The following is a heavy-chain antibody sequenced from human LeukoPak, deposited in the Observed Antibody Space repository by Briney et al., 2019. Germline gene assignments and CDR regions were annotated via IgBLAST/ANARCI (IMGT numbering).Heavy chain of an antibody. CDR1: GYTFTSYY. V-gene: IGHV1-46*01. J-gene: IGHJ6*03. Sequence: ASVKVSCKASGYTFTSYYMHWVRQAPGQGLEWMGVINPSGGSTSYAQKFQGRVTMTRDTSTSTVYMELSSLRSEDTAVYYCARAAVAGHYYYYYMDVWGKGPTVTISS. CDR3: ARAAVAGHYYYYYMDV. D-gene: IGHD6-19*01. CDR2: INPSGGST.